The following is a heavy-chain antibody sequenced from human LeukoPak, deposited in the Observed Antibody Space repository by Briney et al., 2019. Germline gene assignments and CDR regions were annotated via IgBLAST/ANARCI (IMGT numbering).Heavy chain of an antibody. CDR1: GYSISSGYY. D-gene: IGHD3-22*01. CDR2: IYHSGGT. V-gene: IGHV4-38-2*01. CDR3: ARAAALYYDSIGFWFDP. J-gene: IGHJ5*02. Sequence: PSETLSLTCGVSGYSISSGYYWGWIRKTPGKGLEWIGSIYHSGGTYYNPSLKSRVTISVDTSKNQFSLKLSSVTAADTAVYYCARAAALYYDSIGFWFDPWGQGTLVTVSS.